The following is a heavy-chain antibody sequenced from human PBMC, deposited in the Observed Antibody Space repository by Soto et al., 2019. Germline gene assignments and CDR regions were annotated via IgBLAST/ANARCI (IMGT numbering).Heavy chain of an antibody. D-gene: IGHD1-26*01. CDR3: ARDLAKGGGSAGFDY. J-gene: IGHJ4*02. Sequence: ASVQVSCKSSGCTFTDYYMHWVRQAPGQGLEGMGWINPKSGGTMYPQKFQGRVTMTWDTSISTAYMALTRLRSDDTAVYYCARDLAKGGGSAGFDYWGQGTLVTVSS. V-gene: IGHV1-2*02. CDR2: INPKSGGT. CDR1: GCTFTDYY.